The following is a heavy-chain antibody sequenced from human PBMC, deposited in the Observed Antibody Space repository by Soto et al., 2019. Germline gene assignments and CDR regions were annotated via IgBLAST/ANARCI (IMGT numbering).Heavy chain of an antibody. CDR3: ARHEEMATWDGY. Sequence: QLQLQESGPGLVKPSETLSLTCTVSGGSISSSSYYWGWIRQPPGKGLEWIGSIYYSGSTYYNPSLKSRVTISVDTAKNQFSLKLSSVTAADTAVYYCARHEEMATWDGYWGQGTLVTVSS. CDR2: IYYSGST. CDR1: GGSISSSSYY. J-gene: IGHJ4*02. D-gene: IGHD5-12*01. V-gene: IGHV4-39*01.